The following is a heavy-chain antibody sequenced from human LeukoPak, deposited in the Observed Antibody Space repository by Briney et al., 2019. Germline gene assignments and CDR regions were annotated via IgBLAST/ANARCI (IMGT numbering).Heavy chain of an antibody. CDR3: ARRGRVAAAGFDY. Sequence: SETLSLTCAVYGGSFSGYFWSWIRQPPGKGLEWIGEINHSGSTNYNPSLKSRVTISVDTSKNQFSLKLSSVSAADTAVYYCARRGRVAAAGFDYWGQGTLVTVSS. V-gene: IGHV4-34*01. D-gene: IGHD6-13*01. CDR1: GGSFSGYF. CDR2: INHSGST. J-gene: IGHJ4*02.